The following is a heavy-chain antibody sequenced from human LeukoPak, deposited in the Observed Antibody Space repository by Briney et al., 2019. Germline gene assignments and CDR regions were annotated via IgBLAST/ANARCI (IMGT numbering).Heavy chain of an antibody. D-gene: IGHD3-10*01. CDR1: GGSISSSSYY. V-gene: IGHV4-61*05. J-gene: IGHJ5*02. Sequence: PSETLSLTCTVSGGSISSSSYYWGWIRQPPGKGLERIGYIYYSGSTNYNPSLKSRVTISVDTSKNQFSLKLSSVTAADTAVYYCARDSHVLLWFGDFTNNWFDPWGQGTLVTVSS. CDR2: IYYSGST. CDR3: ARDSHVLLWFGDFTNNWFDP.